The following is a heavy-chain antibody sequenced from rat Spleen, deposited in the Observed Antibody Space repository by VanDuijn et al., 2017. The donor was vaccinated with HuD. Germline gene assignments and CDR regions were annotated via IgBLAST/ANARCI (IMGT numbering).Heavy chain of an antibody. J-gene: IGHJ2*01. CDR1: GFTFSQYG. V-gene: IGHV5-29*01. CDR2: INYDGSST. D-gene: IGHD1-6*01. Sequence: EVQVVESGGGLVQPGRSLQLSCAASGFTFSQYGMAWVRQVPTKGLEWVATINYDGSSTYYRDSVKGRFTISRDNAKNTLYLQMDSLRSEDTATYYCARHASIMYTTDWIDFWGQGVMVTVSS. CDR3: ARHASIMYTTDWIDF.